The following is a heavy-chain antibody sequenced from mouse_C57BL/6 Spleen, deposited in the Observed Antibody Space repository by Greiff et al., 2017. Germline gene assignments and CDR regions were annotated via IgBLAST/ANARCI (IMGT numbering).Heavy chain of an antibody. V-gene: IGHV3-6*01. CDR2: ISYDGSN. CDR3: ARGGSGLDY. D-gene: IGHD3-2*02. CDR1: GYSITSGYY. Sequence: ESGPGLVKPSQSLSLTCSVTGYSITSGYYWNWIRQFPGNKLEWMGYISYDGSNNYNPSLKNRISITRDTSKNQLFLKLNSVTTEDTATYYWARGGSGLDYWGQGTTLTVSS. J-gene: IGHJ2*01.